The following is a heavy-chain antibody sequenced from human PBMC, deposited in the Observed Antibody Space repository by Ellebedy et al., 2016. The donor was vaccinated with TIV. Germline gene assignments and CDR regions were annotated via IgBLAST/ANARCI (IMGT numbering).Heavy chain of an antibody. CDR2: INQDGSQK. CDR1: GFTFLGYW. Sequence: GGSLRLSXAASGFTFLGYWITWVRQAPGKGLECVANINQDGSQKYYVDSVKGRFTVSRDNAKKSAYLQMNTLRVEDTAVYYCMRHFDLWGQGTLVTVSS. V-gene: IGHV3-7*03. CDR3: MRHFDL. J-gene: IGHJ4*02.